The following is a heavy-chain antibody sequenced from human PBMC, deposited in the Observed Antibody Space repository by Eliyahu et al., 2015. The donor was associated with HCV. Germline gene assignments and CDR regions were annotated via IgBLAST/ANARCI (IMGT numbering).Heavy chain of an antibody. CDR1: GFXFSNYG. V-gene: IGHV3-33*06. D-gene: IGHD3-10*01. J-gene: IGHJ4*02. CDR2: IVYDGNNK. Sequence: QVHLVESGGGXVQPGRSXRLSXXASGFXFSNYGXHWVRQAPGKGLEGVAVIVYDGNNKFYADSVKGRFTISRDNSKNTLYLQMNSLRAEDTAVYYCSKDWGRGWGFADFWGQGTLVTVSA. CDR3: SKDWGRGWGFADF.